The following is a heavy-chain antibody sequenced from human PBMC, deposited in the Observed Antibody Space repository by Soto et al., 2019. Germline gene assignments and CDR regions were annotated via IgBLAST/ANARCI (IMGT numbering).Heavy chain of an antibody. Sequence: ASVKVSCKASGYTFTSYGISWVRQAPGQGLEWMGGIIPIFGTANYAQKFQGRVTITADESTSTAYMELSSLRSEDTAVYYCARDPGAYGARWFDPWGQGTLVTVSS. D-gene: IGHD4-17*01. J-gene: IGHJ5*02. CDR2: IIPIFGTA. V-gene: IGHV1-69*13. CDR1: GYTFTSYG. CDR3: ARDPGAYGARWFDP.